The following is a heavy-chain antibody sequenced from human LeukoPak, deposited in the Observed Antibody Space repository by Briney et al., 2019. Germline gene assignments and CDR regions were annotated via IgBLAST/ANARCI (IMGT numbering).Heavy chain of an antibody. CDR2: ISSSKSYI. J-gene: IGHJ4*02. V-gene: IGHV3-21*01. D-gene: IGHD1-26*01. Sequence: GGSLRLSCAASGFSFSSYSMNWVRQAPGKGLEWVSSISSSKSYIFYADSVKGRLTISRDNAKNSLYLEMTSLRAEDTAVYYCASGSPAGDYWGQGTLVTVSS. CDR1: GFSFSSYS. CDR3: ASGSPAGDY.